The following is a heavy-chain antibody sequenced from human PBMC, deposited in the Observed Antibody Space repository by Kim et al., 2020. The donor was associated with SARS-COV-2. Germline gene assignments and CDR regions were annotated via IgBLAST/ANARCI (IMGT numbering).Heavy chain of an antibody. D-gene: IGHD2-2*01. Sequence: GGSLRLSCAASGFTVSSNYMSWVRQAPGKGLEWVSVISSGGSTYYADSVKGRFTISRDNSKNTLYLQMNSLRAEDTAVYYCARETRDRYSYYYGMDVWGQGTTVTVSS. CDR1: GFTVSSNY. CDR2: ISSGGST. J-gene: IGHJ6*02. CDR3: ARETRDRYSYYYGMDV. V-gene: IGHV3-53*01.